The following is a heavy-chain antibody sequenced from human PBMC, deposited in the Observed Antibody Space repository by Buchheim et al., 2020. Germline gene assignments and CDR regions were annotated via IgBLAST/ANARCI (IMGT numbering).Heavy chain of an antibody. V-gene: IGHV3-7*01. Sequence: VQLVESGGGLVKPGGSLRLSCAASGFTFNNFWMSWVRQAPGKGPEWVANIKEDGREKYYPDSVRGRFTISRDNTKNSLYLQMNSLRAEDTAVYYCARELVVASAEYFDYWGLGTL. J-gene: IGHJ4*02. CDR1: GFTFNNFW. D-gene: IGHD2-8*02. CDR3: ARELVVASAEYFDY. CDR2: IKEDGREK.